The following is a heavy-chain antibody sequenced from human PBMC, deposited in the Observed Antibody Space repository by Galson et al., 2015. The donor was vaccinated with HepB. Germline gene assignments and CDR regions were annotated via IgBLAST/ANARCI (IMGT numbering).Heavy chain of an antibody. V-gene: IGHV3-33*01. J-gene: IGHJ4*02. CDR2: IWYDGSNK. CDR3: ARDWSVTIPFDY. Sequence: SLRLSCAASGFTFSNYGMHWVRQAPGKGLEWVAVIWYDGSNKYYADSVKGRFTISRDNSKNTLYLQMNSLRAEDTAMYYCARDWSVTIPFDYWGQGTLVTVSS. CDR1: GFTFSNYG. D-gene: IGHD4-11*01.